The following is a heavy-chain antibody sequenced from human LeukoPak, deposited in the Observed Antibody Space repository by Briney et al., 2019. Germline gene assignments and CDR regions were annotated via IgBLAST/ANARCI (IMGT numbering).Heavy chain of an antibody. J-gene: IGHJ6*03. CDR3: GRDALVGYFSYYYMDV. D-gene: IGHD2-15*01. V-gene: IGHV4-59*11. Sequence: PSETLSLTCTVSGGAITSHYWTWVRQSPVKGLEWIGDISNSGSTSYNPSLKSRVTISIDTSKNQFSLKLSSVTAADTAVYYCGRDALVGYFSYYYMDVWGKGTTVTVSS. CDR2: ISNSGST. CDR1: GGAITSHY.